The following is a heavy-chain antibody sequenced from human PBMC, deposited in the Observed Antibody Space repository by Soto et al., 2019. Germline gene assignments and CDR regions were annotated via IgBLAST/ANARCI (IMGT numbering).Heavy chain of an antibody. J-gene: IGHJ3*02. Sequence: EVQLVESGGGVVRPGGSLRLSCAASGFTFDDYGMSWVRQAPGKGLEWVSGINWNGGSTGYADSVKGRFTISRDNAKNSLYLQMISLRAEDTALYHCARDLDYGDYDAFDIWGQGTMVTVSS. CDR1: GFTFDDYG. CDR2: INWNGGST. D-gene: IGHD4-17*01. V-gene: IGHV3-20*01. CDR3: ARDLDYGDYDAFDI.